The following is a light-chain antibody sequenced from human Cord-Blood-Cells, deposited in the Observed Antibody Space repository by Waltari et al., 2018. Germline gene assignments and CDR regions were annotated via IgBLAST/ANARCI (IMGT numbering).Light chain of an antibody. CDR1: QSVLYSSNNQNY. V-gene: IGKV4-1*01. CDR3: QQYYSTPLT. CDR2: WAS. Sequence: DIVMTHSPDSLAVSLGERATINCKSSQSVLYSSNNQNYLAWYQQKPGQPPKLLIYWASTRQSAVPDRSNGRGFGKDFPRTISSLKAVDVAVEYSQQYYSTPLTFGGRTKVEIK. J-gene: IGKJ4*01.